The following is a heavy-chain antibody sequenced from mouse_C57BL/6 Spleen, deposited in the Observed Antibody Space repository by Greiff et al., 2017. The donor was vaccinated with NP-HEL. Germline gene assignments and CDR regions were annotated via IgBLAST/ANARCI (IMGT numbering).Heavy chain of an antibody. D-gene: IGHD2-4*01. CDR2: ISGGGGNT. CDR1: GFTFSSYT. V-gene: IGHV5-9*01. Sequence: EVKLMESGGGLVKPGGSLKLSCAASGFTFSSYTMSWVRQTPEKRLEWVAIISGGGGNTYYPDSVKGRFTISRDNAKNTLYLQMSSLRSGDTALYYCARQGDYDGAWFAYWGQGTLVTVSA. J-gene: IGHJ3*01. CDR3: ARQGDYDGAWFAY.